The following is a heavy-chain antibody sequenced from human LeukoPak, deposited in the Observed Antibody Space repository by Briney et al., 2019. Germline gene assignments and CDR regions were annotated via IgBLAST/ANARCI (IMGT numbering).Heavy chain of an antibody. Sequence: GGSLRLSCAASGFTFSNNAMSWVRQAPGKGLEWVSAISASGGATYYADSVKGRFTICRDNSKNTLFLQMNSLRAEDTALYYCAKAQLWLDDFHHWGQGTLVTVSS. CDR1: GFTFSNNA. V-gene: IGHV3-23*01. D-gene: IGHD5-18*01. CDR2: ISASGGAT. J-gene: IGHJ1*01. CDR3: AKAQLWLDDFHH.